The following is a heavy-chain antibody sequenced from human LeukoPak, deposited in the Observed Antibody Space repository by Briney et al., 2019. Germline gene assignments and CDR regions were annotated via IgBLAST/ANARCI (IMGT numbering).Heavy chain of an antibody. CDR1: GFTFSSYS. CDR2: ISSSSSTI. V-gene: IGHV3-48*04. D-gene: IGHD3-16*01. J-gene: IGHJ6*03. CDR3: AKEPWGMDYYYYYMDV. Sequence: GGSLRLSCAASGFTFSSYSMNWVRQAPGKGLEWVSYISSSSSTIYYADSVKGRFTISRDNAKNSLYLQMNSLRAEDTAVYYCAKEPWGMDYYYYYMDVWGKGTTVTVSS.